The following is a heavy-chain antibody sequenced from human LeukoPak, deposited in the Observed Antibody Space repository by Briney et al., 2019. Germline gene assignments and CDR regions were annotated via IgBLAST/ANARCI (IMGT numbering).Heavy chain of an antibody. CDR1: GGSIGSYY. J-gene: IGHJ5*02. Sequence: PSETLSLTCTVSGGSIGSYYWSWIRQPPGKGLEWIGYIYYSGSTNYNPSLKSRVTISVDTSKNQFSLKLNSVTAADTAVYYCAIWRDRGWFDPWGQGTLVTVSS. V-gene: IGHV4-59*08. CDR2: IYYSGST. D-gene: IGHD3-16*01. CDR3: AIWRDRGWFDP.